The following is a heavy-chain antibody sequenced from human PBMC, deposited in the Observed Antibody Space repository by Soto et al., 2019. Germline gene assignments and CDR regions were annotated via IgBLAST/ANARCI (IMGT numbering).Heavy chain of an antibody. CDR1: GFTFSSYG. D-gene: IGHD3-10*01. Sequence: GGSLRLSCAASGFTFSSYGMHWVRQAPGKGLEWVAVISYDGSNKYYADSVKGRFTISRDNSKNTLYLQMNSLRAEDTAVYYFALGGYYGSGSYFNVGGGDYWGQGTLVTVSS. CDR2: ISYDGSNK. J-gene: IGHJ4*02. V-gene: IGHV3-30*03. CDR3: ALGGYYGSGSYFNVGGGDY.